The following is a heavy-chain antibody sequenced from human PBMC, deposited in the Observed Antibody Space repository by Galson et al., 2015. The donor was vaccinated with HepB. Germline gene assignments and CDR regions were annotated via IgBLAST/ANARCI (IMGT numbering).Heavy chain of an antibody. CDR1: GFTFSSYW. D-gene: IGHD6-19*01. CDR3: ARAGQWLGREYFQH. Sequence: SLRLSCAASGFTFSSYWMHWVRQAPGKGLVWVSRINSDGSSTSYADSVKGRFTISRDNAKNTLYLQMNSLRAEDTAVYYCARAGQWLGREYFQHWGQGTLVTVSS. V-gene: IGHV3-74*01. J-gene: IGHJ1*01. CDR2: INSDGSST.